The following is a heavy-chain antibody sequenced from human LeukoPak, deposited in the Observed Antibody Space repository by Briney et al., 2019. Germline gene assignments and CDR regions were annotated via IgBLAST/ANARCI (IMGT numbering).Heavy chain of an antibody. Sequence: SETLSLTCTVSGGSISSYYWSWIRQPPGKGLEWIGYIYYSGSTNYNPSLKSRVTITIDKSKHQFSLKLSSVIAADTAVYYGARARLYYYDSSGYYNYGMDVWGQGTTVTVSS. V-gene: IGHV4-59*01. CDR2: IYYSGST. J-gene: IGHJ6*02. CDR1: GGSISSYY. CDR3: ARARLYYYDSSGYYNYGMDV. D-gene: IGHD3-22*01.